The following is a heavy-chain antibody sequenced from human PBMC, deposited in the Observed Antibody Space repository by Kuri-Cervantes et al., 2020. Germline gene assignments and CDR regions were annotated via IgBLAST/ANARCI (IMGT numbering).Heavy chain of an antibody. J-gene: IGHJ4*02. CDR2: LKGKTDGGTA. Sequence: GESLKISCAASGFTFSDYYMSWVRQAPGKGLEWVGRLKGKTDGGTADYAAPVKGRFTISRDDSKSITYLQMKSLKTEDTAVYYCSREYSSGWYDYFDYWAREPWSPSPQ. V-gene: IGHV3-15*01. CDR3: SREYSSGWYDYFDY. D-gene: IGHD6-19*01. CDR1: GFTFSDYY.